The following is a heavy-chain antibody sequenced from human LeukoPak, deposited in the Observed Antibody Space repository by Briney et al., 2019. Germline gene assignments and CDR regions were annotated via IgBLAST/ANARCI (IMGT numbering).Heavy chain of an antibody. CDR1: GFTFSSYA. Sequence: PGGSLRLSCAASGFTFSSYAMNWVRQAPGTRLEWVSSITGGGESTYHADSVKGRFTISRDNSKNTVSLQMNSLRAEDTAVYYCAKGERVYCSASTCYPFDYWGQGILVNVSS. CDR3: AKGERVYCSASTCYPFDY. J-gene: IGHJ4*02. D-gene: IGHD2-15*01. CDR2: ITGGGEST. V-gene: IGHV3-23*01.